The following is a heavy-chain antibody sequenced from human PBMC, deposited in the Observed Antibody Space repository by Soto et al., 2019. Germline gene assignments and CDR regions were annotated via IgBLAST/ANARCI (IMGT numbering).Heavy chain of an antibody. CDR1: GFTFSSYG. D-gene: IGHD5-18*01. CDR2: ISYDGSNK. J-gene: IGHJ4*02. Sequence: GGSLRLSCAASGFTFSSYGMHWVRQAPGKGLEWVAVISYDGSNKYYADSVKGRFTISRDNSKNTLYLQMNSLRAEDTAVYYCAKPGTMGYSYGSRYFDYWGQGTLVTVSS. V-gene: IGHV3-30*18. CDR3: AKPGTMGYSYGSRYFDY.